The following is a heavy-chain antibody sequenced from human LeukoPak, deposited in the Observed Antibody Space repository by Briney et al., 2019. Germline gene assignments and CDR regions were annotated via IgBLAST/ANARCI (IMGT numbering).Heavy chain of an antibody. CDR1: GFTFSKYW. J-gene: IGHJ4*02. Sequence: GVSLRLSCAASGFTFSKYWMLWVRQAPGKGLESVSRINTDGTVTTYADSVKGRFTVSRDNADNTMFLQMNSVRDEDTAEYYCATKQWLAPPPDSWGQGTPVTVSS. V-gene: IGHV3-74*01. CDR3: ATKQWLAPPPDS. CDR2: INTDGTVT. D-gene: IGHD6-19*01.